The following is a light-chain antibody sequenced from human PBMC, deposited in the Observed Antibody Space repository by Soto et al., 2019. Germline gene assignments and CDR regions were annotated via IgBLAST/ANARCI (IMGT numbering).Light chain of an antibody. CDR1: SSDVGGYNF. CDR2: DVS. CDR3: SSYTSTSTLA. V-gene: IGLV2-14*01. Sequence: QSALTQPTSVSGSPGQSITISCTGTSSDVGGYNFVSWYQQYPGKAPKLMIYDVSNRPSGVSNRFSGSKSGNTASLTISGLQAEDEADYCCSSYTSTSTLAFGGGTKLTLL. J-gene: IGLJ2*01.